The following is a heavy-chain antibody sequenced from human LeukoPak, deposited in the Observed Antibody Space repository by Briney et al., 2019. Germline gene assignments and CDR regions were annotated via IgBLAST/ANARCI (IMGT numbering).Heavy chain of an antibody. V-gene: IGHV1-18*01. J-gene: IGHJ4*02. D-gene: IGHD3-22*01. CDR2: ISAYNGNT. Sequence: GASVKVSCKASGYTFTSYGISWVRQAPGQGLEWMGWISAYNGNTNYAQKLQGRVTMTTDTSTSTAYMELRSLRSDDTAVYYCARDQWYYYDSSGYYYPNPFDYWGQGTLVTVSS. CDR3: ARDQWYYYDSSGYYYPNPFDY. CDR1: GYTFTSYG.